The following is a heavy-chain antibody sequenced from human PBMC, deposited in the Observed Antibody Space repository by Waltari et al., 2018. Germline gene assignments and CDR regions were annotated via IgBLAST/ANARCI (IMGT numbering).Heavy chain of an antibody. CDR3: ARGTSSIFGVDRFDY. J-gene: IGHJ4*02. CDR1: GYTFTGYY. V-gene: IGHV1-2*06. CDR2: INPNSGGT. D-gene: IGHD3-3*01. Sequence: QVQLVQSGAEVKKPGASVKVSCKASGYTFTGYYMHWVRQAPGQGLEWMGRINPNSGGTNYAQKFQGRVTMTRDTSISTAYMELSRLRSDDTAVYYCARGTSSIFGVDRFDYWGQGTLVTVSS.